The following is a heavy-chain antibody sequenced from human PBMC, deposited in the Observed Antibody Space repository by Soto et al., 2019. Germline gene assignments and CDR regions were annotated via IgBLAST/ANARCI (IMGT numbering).Heavy chain of an antibody. CDR2: VYHNGGA. CDR1: GVSIHDSHSF. J-gene: IGHJ5*01. Sequence: SETLSLTCTVSGVSIHDSHSFWAWIRQPPGKGLEFIGSVYHNGGAHYNSSLKSRVTISVDTAHNQVSLRMSSLTAADTAVYYSGPVVEGDTRHTDPDSWGQGILVT. D-gene: IGHD2-21*01. V-gene: IGHV4-39*01. CDR3: GPVVEGDTRHTDPDS.